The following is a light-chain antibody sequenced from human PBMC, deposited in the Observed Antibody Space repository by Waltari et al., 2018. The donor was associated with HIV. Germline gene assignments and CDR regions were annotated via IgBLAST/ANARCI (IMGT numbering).Light chain of an antibody. CDR1: QNIDNW. Sequence: DVQMTQSPSNLSASVGDTVVITCRASQNIDNWVAWYLQTPGRAPQLLVSRASILESGVSSRFSGSGSGTEFTLTIRSLQPDDVGTYYCQQCSTHYGFGQGTRVE. CDR2: RAS. V-gene: IGKV1-5*03. CDR3: QQCSTHYG. J-gene: IGKJ2*01.